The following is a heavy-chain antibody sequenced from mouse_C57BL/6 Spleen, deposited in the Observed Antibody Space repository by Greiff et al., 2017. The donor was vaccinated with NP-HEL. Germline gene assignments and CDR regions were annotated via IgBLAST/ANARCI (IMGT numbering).Heavy chain of an antibody. CDR2: IYPSDSET. J-gene: IGHJ3*01. Sequence: QVQLQQPGAELVRPGSSVKLSCKASGYTFTSYWMDWVKQRPGQGLEWIGNIYPSDSETHYNQKFKDKATLTVDKSSSTAYMQLSSLTSEDSAVYYCARGGDSNYPAWFAYWGQGTLVTVSA. D-gene: IGHD2-5*01. CDR3: ARGGDSNYPAWFAY. V-gene: IGHV1-61*01. CDR1: GYTFTSYW.